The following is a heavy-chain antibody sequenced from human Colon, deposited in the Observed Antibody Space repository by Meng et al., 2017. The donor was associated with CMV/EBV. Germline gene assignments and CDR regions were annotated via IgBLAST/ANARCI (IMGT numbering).Heavy chain of an antibody. J-gene: IGHJ4*02. Sequence: GESLKISCGASRITFRNYWMHWVRQVPGKGLVWVSRINSDGSSTHYADFVKGRFTISRDNAKNTLHLQMNSLRAEDTAVYYCATSAYRNKFDYWGQGTVVTVSS. CDR2: INSDGSST. CDR3: ATSAYRNKFDY. D-gene: IGHD1/OR15-1a*01. V-gene: IGHV3-74*01. CDR1: RITFRNYW.